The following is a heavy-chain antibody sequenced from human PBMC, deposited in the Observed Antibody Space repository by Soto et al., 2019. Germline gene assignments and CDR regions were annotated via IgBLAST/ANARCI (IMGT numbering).Heavy chain of an antibody. Sequence: GGSLRLSCAASGFDFSSYPIHWVRQAPGEGLEWVAVISYNGRDEYYADSMKGRFTISRDNSRNTVYLQMNSLRPEDTAVYYCAKGSYDSNLDYWGQGTRVTVSS. J-gene: IGHJ4*01. D-gene: IGHD2-8*01. CDR2: ISYNGRDE. CDR1: GFDFSSYP. V-gene: IGHV3-30*04. CDR3: AKGSYDSNLDY.